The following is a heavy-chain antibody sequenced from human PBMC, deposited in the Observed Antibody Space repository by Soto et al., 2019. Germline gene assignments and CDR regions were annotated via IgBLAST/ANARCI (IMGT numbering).Heavy chain of an antibody. CDR3: ARDFVMAGTAQGTHDP. Sequence: PSQTLSLTCAISGYSVSSNSAAWNWIRQSPSRGLEWLGRTCYRSKWYNDYAVSVKSRITINPDTSKNQFSLQLNSVTPEDTAVYYCARDFVMAGTAQGTHDPWGQGTLVTVSS. D-gene: IGHD3-16*02. CDR1: GYSVSSNSAA. V-gene: IGHV6-1*01. CDR2: TCYRSKWYN. J-gene: IGHJ5*02.